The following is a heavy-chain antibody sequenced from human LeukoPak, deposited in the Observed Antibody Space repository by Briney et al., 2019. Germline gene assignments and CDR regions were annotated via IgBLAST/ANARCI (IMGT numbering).Heavy chain of an antibody. J-gene: IGHJ4*02. CDR3: ARDIVATNGAFDY. CDR2: INPNSGGT. V-gene: IGHV1-2*02. CDR1: EYTFTGYY. D-gene: IGHD5-12*01. Sequence: GASVKVSCKASEYTFTGYYMHWVRQAPGQGLEWMGWINPNSGGTNYAQKFQGRVTMTRDTSISTAYMELSRLRPDDTAVYYCARDIVATNGAFDYWGQGTLVTVSS.